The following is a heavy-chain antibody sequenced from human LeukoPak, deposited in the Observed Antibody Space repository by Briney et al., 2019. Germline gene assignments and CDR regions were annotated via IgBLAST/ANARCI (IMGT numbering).Heavy chain of an antibody. CDR2: ISSSSSTI. V-gene: IGHV3-48*02. Sequence: PGGSLRLSCAASGFTFSSYSMNWVRQAPGKGLEWVSYISSSSSTIYYADSVKGRFTISRDNAKNSLYLQMNSLRDEDTAVYYCARDLDDYSNYVLDYWGQGTLVTVSS. CDR1: GFTFSSYS. D-gene: IGHD4-11*01. J-gene: IGHJ4*02. CDR3: ARDLDDYSNYVLDY.